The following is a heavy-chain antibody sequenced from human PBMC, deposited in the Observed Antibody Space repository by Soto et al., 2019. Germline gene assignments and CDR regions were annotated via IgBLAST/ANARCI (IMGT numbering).Heavy chain of an antibody. CDR1: GFTFSSYS. CDR3: TTDLNWSGT. D-gene: IGHD3-3*01. J-gene: IGHJ5*01. CDR2: INQXGSET. V-gene: IGHV3-7*01. Sequence: HPGXSLRLSCAASGFTFSSYSMNWVRQASGKGLEFLXTINQXGSETYYVESXXGRFTISXXNAKTSVSMHMNSMGVEDTGLYYCTTDLNWSGTWGQGTMVTVSS.